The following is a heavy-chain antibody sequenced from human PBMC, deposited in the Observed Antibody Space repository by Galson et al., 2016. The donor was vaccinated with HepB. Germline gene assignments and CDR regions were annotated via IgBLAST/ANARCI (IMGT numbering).Heavy chain of an antibody. Sequence: ETLSPTCAVSGGSFINYYWSWIRQPPGKGLEWIGVMHHSGSNNYTPSLKSRVTISVDTSKNPFTLKLSPVTAADTAVYYCARGRYSSSWNGAPYYFDFWGQGTLVTVSS. D-gene: IGHD6-13*01. J-gene: IGHJ4*02. CDR2: MHHSGSN. CDR3: ARGRYSSSWNGAPYYFDF. V-gene: IGHV4-34*01. CDR1: GGSFINYY.